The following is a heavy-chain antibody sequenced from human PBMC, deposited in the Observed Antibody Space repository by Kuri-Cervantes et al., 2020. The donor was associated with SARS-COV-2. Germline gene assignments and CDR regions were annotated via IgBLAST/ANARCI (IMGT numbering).Heavy chain of an antibody. CDR2: IYYSGST. CDR3: ARTLVVPAAMLGYYYYYMDV. V-gene: IGHV4-59*01. J-gene: IGHJ6*03. CDR1: GGSISSYY. Sequence: LRLSCTVSGGSISSYYWSWIRQPPGKGLEWIGYIYYSGSTNYNPSLKSRVTISVDTSKNQFSLKLSSVTAADTAVYYCARTLVVPAAMLGYYYYYMDVWGKGTTVTVSS. D-gene: IGHD2-2*01.